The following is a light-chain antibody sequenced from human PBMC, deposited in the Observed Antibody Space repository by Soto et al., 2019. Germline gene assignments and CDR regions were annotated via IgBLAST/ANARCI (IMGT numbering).Light chain of an antibody. J-gene: IGKJ1*01. CDR1: QSFSSSY. Sequence: EIVLTQSPGTLSVSPGERATLSCRASQSFSSSYLAWYQQKPGQAPRLLIYVVSSRATGIPDRFSGSGSGTDFTFTISRLEPEDCAVYYCQQYGTSRTFGQGTKVDIK. CDR3: QQYGTSRT. V-gene: IGKV3-20*01. CDR2: VVS.